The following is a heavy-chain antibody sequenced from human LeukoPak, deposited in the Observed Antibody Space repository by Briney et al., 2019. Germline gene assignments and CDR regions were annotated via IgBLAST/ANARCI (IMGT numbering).Heavy chain of an antibody. D-gene: IGHD3-22*01. CDR3: ARGRHDITMIVVVMTSVSYYLDV. V-gene: IGHV4-34*01. Sequence: SETLSLTCAVYGGSFSGYHWTWIRQSPGKGLEWIGGINPSGSTYYNPSLMSRLTISVDTSKNQFSLKLRSVTAADTAVYYCARGRHDITMIVVVMTSVSYYLDVWGKGTTVTVS. J-gene: IGHJ6*03. CDR1: GGSFSGYH. CDR2: INPSGST.